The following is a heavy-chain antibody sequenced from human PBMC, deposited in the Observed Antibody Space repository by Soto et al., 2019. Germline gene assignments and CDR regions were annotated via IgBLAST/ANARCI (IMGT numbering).Heavy chain of an antibody. V-gene: IGHV1-69*08. Sequence: QVQLVQSGAEVKRPGSSINISCKASGGTFSIYTVSWVRQAPGQGLEWMGRFIPMIGTANYAQNFQGRVTLSADKCATTAYMELSSFTPPDTALYYCSRVDLTLAPARHGAFDVWGQGTAVTVSP. CDR2: FIPMIGTA. CDR1: GGTFSIYT. CDR3: SRVDLTLAPARHGAFDV. D-gene: IGHD3-9*01. J-gene: IGHJ3*01.